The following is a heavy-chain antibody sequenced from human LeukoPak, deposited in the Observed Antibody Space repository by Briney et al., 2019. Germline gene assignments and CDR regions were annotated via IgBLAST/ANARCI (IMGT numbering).Heavy chain of an antibody. J-gene: IGHJ4*02. V-gene: IGHV7-4-1*02. CDR3: AIPYYNFWSDYQYPGDY. Sequence: ASVKVSCKASGYTCTSYAMNWERQAPGQGLEWMGWINTNTGSSTYAQRFTGRFVFSLHTSVSTAYLQVSSLKAEDTAVYYCAIPYYNFWSDYQYPGDYWGQGTLLTVSS. CDR1: GYTCTSYA. D-gene: IGHD3-3*01. CDR2: INTNTGSS.